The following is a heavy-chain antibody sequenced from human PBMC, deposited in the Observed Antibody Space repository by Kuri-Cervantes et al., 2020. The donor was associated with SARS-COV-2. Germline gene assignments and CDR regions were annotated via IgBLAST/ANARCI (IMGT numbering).Heavy chain of an antibody. J-gene: IGHJ5*02. V-gene: IGHV3-21*01. D-gene: IGHD3-10*01. CDR2: ISSSSSYI. Sequence: LSLTCAASGFTFSCSSMNWVRQAPGKGLEWVSSISSSSSYIYYADSVKGRFTISRDNSKNTLYLQMNSLRAEDTAVYYCAKDSRSAHELLGFGGIHWNWFDPWGQGTLVTVSS. CDR3: AKDSRSAHELLGFGGIHWNWFDP. CDR1: GFTFSCSS.